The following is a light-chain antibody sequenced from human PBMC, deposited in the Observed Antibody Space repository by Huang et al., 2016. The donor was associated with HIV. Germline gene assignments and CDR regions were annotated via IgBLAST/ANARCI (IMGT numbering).Light chain of an antibody. J-gene: IGKJ5*01. Sequence: EIVLTQSPGTLSLSPEERATLSCRASQSLSSNYFAWYQKKVGQAPRLLIYDASRRASGIPDRFSGSGSGTDFTLTISRLEPEDFAVYYCQQYGKSPITFGQGTRLEIK. CDR3: QQYGKSPIT. CDR1: QSLSSNY. V-gene: IGKV3-20*01. CDR2: DAS.